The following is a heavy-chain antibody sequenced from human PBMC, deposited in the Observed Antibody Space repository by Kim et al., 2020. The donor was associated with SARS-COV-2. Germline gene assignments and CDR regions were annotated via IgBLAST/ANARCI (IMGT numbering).Heavy chain of an antibody. CDR1: GGSISSGSYY. CDR2: IYTSGST. CDR3: ARGGRYSGYQFFDY. Sequence: SETLSLTCTVPGGSISSGSYYWSWIRQPAGKGLEWIGRIYTSGSTNYNPSLKSRVTISVDTSKNQFSLKLSSVTAADTAVYYCARGGRYSGYQFFDYWGQGTLVTVSS. V-gene: IGHV4-61*02. J-gene: IGHJ4*02. D-gene: IGHD5-12*01.